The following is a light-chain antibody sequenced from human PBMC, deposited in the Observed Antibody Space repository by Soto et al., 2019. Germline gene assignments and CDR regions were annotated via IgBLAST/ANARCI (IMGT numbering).Light chain of an antibody. CDR1: QNIERW. CDR3: QQFKSDTWT. Sequence: DIQMTQSPSTLSGSVGDRVTITCRASQNIERWLAWYQQKPGKAPELLLYDVSSLESGVPSRFSGSGSATEFILTINGLQPDDFATYFCQQFKSDTWTFGQGTKVDIK. CDR2: DVS. V-gene: IGKV1-5*01. J-gene: IGKJ1*01.